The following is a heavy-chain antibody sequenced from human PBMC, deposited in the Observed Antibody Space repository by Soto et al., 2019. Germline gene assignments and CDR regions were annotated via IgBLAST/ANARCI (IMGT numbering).Heavy chain of an antibody. CDR1: GFTFSNYG. J-gene: IGHJ4*02. V-gene: IGHV3-48*02. CDR3: ARDPYSSSWEVFDY. D-gene: IGHD6-13*01. Sequence: EVRLVESGGGLVQPGGSLRVSCAASGFTFSNYGMNWVRQAPGKGLEWVSYISGSGSTIYYADSVKGRFTISRDNAKNSLYLLMVSLRDEDTAVYYCARDPYSSSWEVFDYWGQGTLVTVSS. CDR2: ISGSGSTI.